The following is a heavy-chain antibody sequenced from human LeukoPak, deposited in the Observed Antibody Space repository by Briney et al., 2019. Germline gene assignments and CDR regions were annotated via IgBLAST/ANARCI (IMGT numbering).Heavy chain of an antibody. CDR3: ATSSSTSCLIDY. CDR1: GYTFTSYD. CDR2: MNPNSGNT. Sequence: GASVKVSCKASGYTFTSYDINWVRQATGQGLEWMGWMNPNSGNTGYAQKFQGRDTMTRNTSISTAYMELSSLRSEDTAVYYCATSSSTSCLIDYWGQGTLVTVSS. D-gene: IGHD2-2*01. J-gene: IGHJ4*02. V-gene: IGHV1-8*01.